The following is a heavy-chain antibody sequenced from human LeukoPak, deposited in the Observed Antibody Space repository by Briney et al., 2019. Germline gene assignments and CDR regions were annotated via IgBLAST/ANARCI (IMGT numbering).Heavy chain of an antibody. Sequence: ASVKVSCKASGYTFTGYYMHWVRQAPGQGLEWMGWINPNRGGTNYAQKFQGRVTMTRDTSISTAYMELSGLRSDDTAVYYCARVGSYGDHPTDYWGQGTLVTVSS. D-gene: IGHD4-17*01. CDR1: GYTFTGYY. J-gene: IGHJ4*02. CDR3: ARVGSYGDHPTDY. CDR2: INPNRGGT. V-gene: IGHV1-2*02.